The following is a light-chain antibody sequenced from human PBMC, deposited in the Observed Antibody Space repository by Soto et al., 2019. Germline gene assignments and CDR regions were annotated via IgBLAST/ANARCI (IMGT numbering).Light chain of an antibody. CDR2: ATS. J-gene: IGKJ1*01. CDR3: QQYSNRPPAT. Sequence: EIVLTQSRGTLSLXXGXXXXLXXXXIQTVNSDYLAWFQQRPGQAPRLLIFATSRRATDIPDRFSGSGSGTEFTLTISSLQSEDFAVYYCQQYSNRPPATFGQGTKVDIK. CDR1: QTVNSDY. V-gene: IGKV3-20*01.